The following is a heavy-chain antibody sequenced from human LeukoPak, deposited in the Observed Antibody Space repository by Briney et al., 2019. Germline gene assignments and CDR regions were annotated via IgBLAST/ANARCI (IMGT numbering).Heavy chain of an antibody. D-gene: IGHD1-26*01. CDR3: AKDRDIVGAYDTFDI. J-gene: IGHJ3*02. Sequence: PGGSLRLSCAASGFTFSSYDMSWVRQAPGKGLEWLSDISGSGRTTYYGDSVKGRFTISRDNSKNTLYLQMNSLRAEDTAVYYCAKDRDIVGAYDTFDIWGQGTMVSVSS. CDR1: GFTFSSYD. V-gene: IGHV3-23*01. CDR2: ISGSGRTT.